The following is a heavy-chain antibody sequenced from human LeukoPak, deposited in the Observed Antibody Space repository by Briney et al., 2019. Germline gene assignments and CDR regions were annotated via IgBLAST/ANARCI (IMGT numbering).Heavy chain of an antibody. CDR1: GFTFSSYA. D-gene: IGHD2-2*01. CDR2: ISGSGGST. J-gene: IGHJ4*02. CDR3: AKEGYCSSTSCSSPKY. Sequence: PGGSLRLSCAASGFTFSSYAMSWVRQAPGKGLEWVSAISGSGGSTYYADSVKGRFTISRDNSKNTLYLQMNSLRAEDTAVYYCAKEGYCSSTSCSSPKYWGQGTLVTVSS. V-gene: IGHV3-23*01.